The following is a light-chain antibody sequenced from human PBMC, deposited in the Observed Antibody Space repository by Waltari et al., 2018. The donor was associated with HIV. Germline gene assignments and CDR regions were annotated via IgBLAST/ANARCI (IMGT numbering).Light chain of an antibody. Sequence: SFVLTQPPSVSVAPGQTATISCGESNIGSRSVHWYQLKPGQAPVLVVYYDSDRPSGIPERFSVSNSGNTATLTISRVEAGDEADYFCQVWDTSSDHVDYVFGTGTKVTVL. CDR3: QVWDTSSDHVDYV. V-gene: IGLV3-21*02. CDR2: YDS. J-gene: IGLJ1*01. CDR1: NIGSRS.